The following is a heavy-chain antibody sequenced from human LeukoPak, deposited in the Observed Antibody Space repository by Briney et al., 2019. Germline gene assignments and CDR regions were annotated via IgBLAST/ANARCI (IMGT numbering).Heavy chain of an antibody. J-gene: IGHJ4*02. CDR1: GFTFSSYG. CDR2: ISYDGSNK. CDR3: AKDQPYYDFWRGPFDY. V-gene: IGHV3-30*18. Sequence: GGSLRLSCAASGFTFSSYGMHWVRQAPGKGLEWVAVISYDGSNKYYADSVKGRFTISRDNSKNMLYLQMNSLRAEDTAVYYCAKDQPYYDFWRGPFDYWGQGTLVTVSS. D-gene: IGHD3-3*01.